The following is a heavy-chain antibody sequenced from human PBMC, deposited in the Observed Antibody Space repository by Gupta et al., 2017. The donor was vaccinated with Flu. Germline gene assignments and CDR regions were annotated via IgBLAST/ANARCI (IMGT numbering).Heavy chain of an antibody. D-gene: IGHD2-2*01. CDR1: GFTFRNYG. CDR3: ARDDCLNPSCFPV. J-gene: IGHJ4*02. V-gene: IGHV3-33*04. Sequence: QVQLVESGGGVVQPGTSLRLSCEAFGFTFRNYGMHWARQAPGKGLEWVAAIQSDGSREYYAGSVKGRFTISRDQSQNTLSLQMNSLRVEDTAVYYCARDDCLNPSCFPVWGLGTLVTVSS. CDR2: IQSDGSRE.